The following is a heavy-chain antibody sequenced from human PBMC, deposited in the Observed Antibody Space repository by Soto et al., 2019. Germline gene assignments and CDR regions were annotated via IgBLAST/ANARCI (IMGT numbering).Heavy chain of an antibody. Sequence: QVQLVQSGAEVKKPGASVKVSCKASGYTFTSHYIFWVRQAPGHGLEWMGIINPGVGTTSYAQKFQGRLTMTRDTSTNTVYMEMSSLISEDTAIYYCSRTAGYSSGWYRGVADYWGQGTLVTVSS. CDR1: GYTFTSHY. D-gene: IGHD6-19*01. V-gene: IGHV1-46*03. CDR3: SRTAGYSSGWYRGVADY. CDR2: INPGVGTT. J-gene: IGHJ4*02.